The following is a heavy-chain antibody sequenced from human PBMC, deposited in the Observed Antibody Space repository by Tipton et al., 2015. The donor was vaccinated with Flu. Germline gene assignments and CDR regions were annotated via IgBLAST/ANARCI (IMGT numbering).Heavy chain of an antibody. D-gene: IGHD3-9*01. CDR2: ISDGST. J-gene: IGHJ3*02. CDR3: ARSTGYYAFDI. CDR1: GFTVSSND. Sequence: SLRLSCAASGFTVSSNDMTWVRQAPGKGLEWVSFISDGSTYYADSRKARFTISRDNSKNTLNLQMTSLRAEDTAVYYCARSTGYYAFDIWGQGTMVTVPS. V-gene: IGHV3-38-3*01.